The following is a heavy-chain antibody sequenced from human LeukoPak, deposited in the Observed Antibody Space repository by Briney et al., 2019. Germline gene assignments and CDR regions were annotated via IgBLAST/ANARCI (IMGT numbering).Heavy chain of an antibody. D-gene: IGHD3-22*01. CDR3: ARVTTYYDSSRFDY. V-gene: IGHV1-18*01. CDR1: GYTFTSYG. Sequence: ASVKVSCKASGYTFTSYGISWVRQAPGQGLEWMGWISAYNGNTNYAQKLQGRVTMTTDTSTSTAYMELRSLRSDDTVVYYCARVTTYYDSSRFDYWGQGTLVTVSS. CDR2: ISAYNGNT. J-gene: IGHJ4*02.